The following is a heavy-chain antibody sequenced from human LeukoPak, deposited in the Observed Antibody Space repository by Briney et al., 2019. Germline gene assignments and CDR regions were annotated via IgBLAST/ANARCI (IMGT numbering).Heavy chain of an antibody. V-gene: IGHV4-34*01. CDR2: INHSGST. J-gene: IGHJ4*02. CDR3: ARGSSIAVAGTGLPY. Sequence: SETLSLTCAVYGGSFSGYYWSWIRQPLGKGLEWIGEINHSGSTNYNPSLKSRVTISVDTSKNQFSLKLSSVTAADTAVYYCARGSSIAVAGTGLPYWGQGTLVTVSS. CDR1: GGSFSGYY. D-gene: IGHD6-19*01.